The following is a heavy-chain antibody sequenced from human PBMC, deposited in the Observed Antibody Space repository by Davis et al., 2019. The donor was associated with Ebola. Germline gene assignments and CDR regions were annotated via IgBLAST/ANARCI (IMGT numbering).Heavy chain of an antibody. CDR2: ISSSSSYI. J-gene: IGHJ4*02. Sequence: GGSLRLSCAASGFTFSSYSMNWVRQAPGKGLEWVSSISSSSSYIYYAASVKGRFTIARDTAKNSLYLQMNSLRAEDTAVYYCAREAGPVWFDYWGQGTLVTVSS. CDR1: GFTFSSYS. CDR3: AREAGPVWFDY. V-gene: IGHV3-21*01. D-gene: IGHD6-19*01.